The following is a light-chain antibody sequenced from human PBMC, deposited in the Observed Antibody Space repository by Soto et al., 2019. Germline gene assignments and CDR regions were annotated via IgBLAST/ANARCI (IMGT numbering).Light chain of an antibody. CDR3: SSYTSSLYV. CDR1: SSDVGGYNY. J-gene: IGLJ1*01. CDR2: EAS. Sequence: QSALTQPASVSGSPGQSITISCSGSSSDVGGYNYVSWYQQHPGKAPKLMIYEASHRPSGVSNRFSGSKSGNTASLTISGLQAEDEADYYCSSYTSSLYVFGTGTKVTVL. V-gene: IGLV2-14*01.